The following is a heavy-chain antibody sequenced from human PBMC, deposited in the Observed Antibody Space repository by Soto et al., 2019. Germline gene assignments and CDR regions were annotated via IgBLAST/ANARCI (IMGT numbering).Heavy chain of an antibody. V-gene: IGHV4-59*01. Sequence: SETLSLTCTVSGGSISRYYWSWIRQPPGKGLEWIGYIYYSGSTNYNPSLKSRVTISVDTSKNQFSLKLSSVTAADTAVYYCARDEGYYGPFDYWGQGTLVTVSS. D-gene: IGHD3-22*01. J-gene: IGHJ4*02. CDR1: GGSISRYY. CDR2: IYYSGST. CDR3: ARDEGYYGPFDY.